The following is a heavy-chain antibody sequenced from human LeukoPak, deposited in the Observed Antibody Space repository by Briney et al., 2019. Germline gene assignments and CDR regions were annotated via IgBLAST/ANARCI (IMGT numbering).Heavy chain of an antibody. CDR1: GGSISTYY. CDR2: IYTNENT. Sequence: SETLSLACTVSGGSISTYYWSWIRQPAGKGLEWIGRIYTNENTNYNPSLRSRVTMSVDTSKNQFSLKLSSVTAADTAVYYCARAAAAAGGQYFDYWGQGTLVAVSS. V-gene: IGHV4-4*07. CDR3: ARAAAAAGGQYFDY. D-gene: IGHD6-13*01. J-gene: IGHJ4*02.